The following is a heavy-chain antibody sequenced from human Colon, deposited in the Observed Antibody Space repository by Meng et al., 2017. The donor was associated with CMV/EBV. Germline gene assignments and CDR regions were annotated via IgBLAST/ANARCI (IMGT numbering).Heavy chain of an antibody. Sequence: GGPLRLSCAASGFIFYNYYMTWIRQAPGKGLEWVAYIDGSGSTTYYADSVKGRFTISRDNGKDSLYLQLDSLRPGDTAVYYCARGEYSNYHQYYYALDVWGQGT. J-gene: IGHJ6*02. CDR3: ARGEYSNYHQYYYALDV. CDR1: GFIFYNYY. D-gene: IGHD4-11*01. V-gene: IGHV3-11*01. CDR2: IDGSGSTT.